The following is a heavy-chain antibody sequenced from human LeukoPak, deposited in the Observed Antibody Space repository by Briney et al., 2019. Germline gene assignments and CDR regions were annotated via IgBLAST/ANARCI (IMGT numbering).Heavy chain of an antibody. CDR3: ARGRYAPDI. J-gene: IGHJ3*02. V-gene: IGHV1-8*02. Sequence: ASVKVSCKASGYTFTSYGISWVRQAPGQGLEWMEWMNPNSGNTGYAQKFQGRVTMTRDTSISTAYMELSSLRSEDTAVYYCARGRYAPDIWGQGTMVTVSS. CDR2: MNPNSGNT. CDR1: GYTFTSYG. D-gene: IGHD3-16*01.